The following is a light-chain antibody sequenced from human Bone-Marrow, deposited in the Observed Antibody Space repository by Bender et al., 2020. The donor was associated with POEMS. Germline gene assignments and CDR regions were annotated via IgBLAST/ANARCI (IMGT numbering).Light chain of an antibody. Sequence: QSALTQPPSASGSPGQSVTISCTGTSGDVGGYNYVSWYQQHPGQAPKVMIYEVSRRPSGVPDRFSGSKSGNTASLTVSGLQSEDEADYYCSSYTGSNDVVFGGGTKLTVL. J-gene: IGLJ2*01. V-gene: IGLV2-8*01. CDR2: EVS. CDR3: SSYTGSNDVV. CDR1: SGDVGGYNY.